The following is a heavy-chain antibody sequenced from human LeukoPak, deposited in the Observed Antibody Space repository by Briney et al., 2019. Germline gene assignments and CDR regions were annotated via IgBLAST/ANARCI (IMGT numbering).Heavy chain of an antibody. V-gene: IGHV3-30*18. Sequence: GGSLRLSCAASGFTFSSYGMHWVRQAPGKGLEWVAFISYDGSNKYYADSVKGRFTISRDNSKNTLYLQMNSLRAEDTAVYYCAKDPPAYYDFWSGYCDYWGQGTLVTVSS. CDR1: GFTFSSYG. D-gene: IGHD3-3*01. CDR3: AKDPPAYYDFWSGYCDY. CDR2: ISYDGSNK. J-gene: IGHJ4*02.